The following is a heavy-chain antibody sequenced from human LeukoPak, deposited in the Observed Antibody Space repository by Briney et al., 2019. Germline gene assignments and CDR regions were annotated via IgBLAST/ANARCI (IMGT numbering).Heavy chain of an antibody. J-gene: IGHJ3*02. CDR1: GFTFSSYA. CDR3: ARGYGGNSVYGAFDI. Sequence: GGSLRLSCAASGFTFSSYAMHWVRQAPGKGLEWVAVISYDGSNKYYADSVKGRFTISRDNSKNTLYLQMNSLRAEDTAVYYCARGYGGNSVYGAFDIWGQGTMVTVSS. D-gene: IGHD4-23*01. V-gene: IGHV3-30*04. CDR2: ISYDGSNK.